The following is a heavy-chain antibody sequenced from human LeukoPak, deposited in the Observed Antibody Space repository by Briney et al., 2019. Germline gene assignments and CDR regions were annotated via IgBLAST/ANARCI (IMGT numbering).Heavy chain of an antibody. CDR1: GYTFTSYG. V-gene: IGHV1-18*01. D-gene: IGHD2-2*01. J-gene: IGHJ4*02. CDR3: ARDKSPWYCSSTTCQNNYFDY. CDR2: ISAYNGNT. Sequence: GASVKVSCKASGYTFTSYGISWVRQAPGQGLEWMGWISAYNGNTNYAQKLQGRVTMTADTSTSTVYLELSSLRSEDTAVYYCARDKSPWYCSSTTCQNNYFDYWGQGSLVTVSS.